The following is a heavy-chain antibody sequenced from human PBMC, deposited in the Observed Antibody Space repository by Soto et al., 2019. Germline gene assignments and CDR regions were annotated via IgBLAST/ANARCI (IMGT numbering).Heavy chain of an antibody. J-gene: IGHJ6*02. Sequence: SETLSLTCSVSGGSMRSYYWNWLRQPAGKGLEWIGRIYSRGDTNYNPSVKSRVTMSVDTSKNEFSLRLNSVAAADTAVYYCAGIGEDVYYGMDVWGQGTTVTVSS. CDR3: AGIGEDVYYGMDV. CDR2: IYSRGDT. D-gene: IGHD2-21*01. V-gene: IGHV4-4*07. CDR1: GGSMRSYY.